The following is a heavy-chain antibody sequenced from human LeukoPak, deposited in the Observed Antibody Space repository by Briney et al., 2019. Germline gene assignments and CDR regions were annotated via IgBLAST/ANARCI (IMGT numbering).Heavy chain of an antibody. V-gene: IGHV4-59*01. Sequence: SETLSLTCTVSGDSISSNYWSWIRQPPGKGLEWIGYISNSGSTKYNPSLRSRVTISVDTPKNLFSLKLTSMTAADTAFHYCARCRDEFADYGFTSWGQGTLVTVSS. CDR2: ISNSGST. CDR1: GDSISSNY. CDR3: ARCRDEFADYGFTS. J-gene: IGHJ1*01. D-gene: IGHD4-17*01.